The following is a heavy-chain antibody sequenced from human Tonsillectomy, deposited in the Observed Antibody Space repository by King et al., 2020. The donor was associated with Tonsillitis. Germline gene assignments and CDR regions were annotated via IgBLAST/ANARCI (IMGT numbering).Heavy chain of an antibody. CDR2: IRYDGSDK. D-gene: IGHD4-17*01. J-gene: IGHJ1*01. CDR3: ARDSSTVTTGYFQH. V-gene: IGHV3-30*02. Sequence: VQLVESGGGVVQPGGSLRLSCAASGFTFSSYGMHWVRQAPGKGLEWVAFIRYDGSDKYYADSVKGRVTISRDNSKNTLYLQMNSLRAEDTTVYYCARDSSTVTTGYFQHWGQGTLVTVSS. CDR1: GFTFSSYG.